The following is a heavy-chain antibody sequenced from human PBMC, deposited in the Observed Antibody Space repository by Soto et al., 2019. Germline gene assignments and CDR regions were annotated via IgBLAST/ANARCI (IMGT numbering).Heavy chain of an antibody. CDR2: ISYDGSNK. CDR1: GFTFSSYC. CDR3: AKDRAWLRFLDY. Sequence: PGGSLRLSCAASGFTFSSYCMHWVRQAPGKGLEWVAVISYDGSNKYYADSVKGRFTISRDNSKNTLYLQMNSLRAEDTAVYYCAKDRAWLRFLDYWGQGTLVTVSS. V-gene: IGHV3-30*18. J-gene: IGHJ4*02. D-gene: IGHD5-12*01.